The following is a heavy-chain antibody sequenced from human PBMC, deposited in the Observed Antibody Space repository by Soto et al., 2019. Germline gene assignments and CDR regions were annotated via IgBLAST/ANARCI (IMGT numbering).Heavy chain of an antibody. D-gene: IGHD3-16*01. CDR3: ARSTSDIDESAY. Sequence: QAQLVESGGDLVKPGGSLRLSCAASGCTFIDYFMSWIRHAPEKGLEWVPYISTTSSTIYYADFVKGRFTISRDNAKNSLHLQMTGLGPEDTSVSYCARSTSDIDESAYCGQGTLVTVSS. V-gene: IGHV3-11*01. J-gene: IGHJ4*02. CDR2: ISTTSSTI. CDR1: GCTFIDYF.